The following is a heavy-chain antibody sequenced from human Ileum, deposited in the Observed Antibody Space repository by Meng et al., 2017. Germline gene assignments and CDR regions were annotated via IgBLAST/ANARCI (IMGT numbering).Heavy chain of an antibody. Sequence: GESLKISCEASGFTFSSYWMTWVRLAPGKGQEWVGNIQQDGSETYYGDSGEGRFTIYRDNAKNSLYLQMNSLRAEDTAVYYCVRRVGTTGHYYYGLDVWGQGTMVTVSS. J-gene: IGHJ6*02. CDR3: VRRVGTTGHYYYGLDV. D-gene: IGHD2-21*02. V-gene: IGHV3-7*01. CDR2: IQQDGSET. CDR1: GFTFSSYW.